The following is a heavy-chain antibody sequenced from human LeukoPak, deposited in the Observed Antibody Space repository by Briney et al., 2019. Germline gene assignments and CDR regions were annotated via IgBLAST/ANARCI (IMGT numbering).Heavy chain of an antibody. D-gene: IGHD6-6*01. Sequence: PGGSLRLSCTASGVSVSEDYLAWVRQAPGTGLEWISVIYGGGATYYADSVKGRFIISRDGSKNMLFLHMTNLSPEDGAVYYCARLLPASRHYFDFWGPGTPVTVSS. V-gene: IGHV3-53*01. CDR1: GVSVSEDY. CDR2: IYGGGAT. CDR3: ARLLPASRHYFDF. J-gene: IGHJ4*02.